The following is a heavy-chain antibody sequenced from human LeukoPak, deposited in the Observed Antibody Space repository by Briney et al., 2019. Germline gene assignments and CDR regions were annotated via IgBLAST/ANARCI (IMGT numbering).Heavy chain of an antibody. Sequence: ASVNVSCKASGGTFSSYAISWVRRAPGQGLEWMGWISAYNGNTNYAQKLQGRVTMTTDTSTSTAYMELRSLGSDDTAVYYCARGDIAAAGYDYWGQGTLVTVSS. J-gene: IGHJ4*02. D-gene: IGHD6-13*01. CDR1: GGTFSSYA. CDR3: ARGDIAAAGYDY. V-gene: IGHV1-18*01. CDR2: ISAYNGNT.